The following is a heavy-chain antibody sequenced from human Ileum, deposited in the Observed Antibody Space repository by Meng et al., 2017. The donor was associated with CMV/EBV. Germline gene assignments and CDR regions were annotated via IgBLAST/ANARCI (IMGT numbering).Heavy chain of an antibody. J-gene: IGHJ4*02. V-gene: IGHV3-23*01. CDR3: VTKGGYCGAITCYTNFDV. D-gene: IGHD2-2*02. CDR2: ITDSGGST. CDR1: GFTFSTYA. Sequence: GESLKISCAASGFTFSTYAMAWVRQAPGTGLEWVAAITDSGGSTYYADSVKGRFTISRDNSKNTVYLEMNSLRVEDSALYYCVTKGGYCGAITCYTNFDVWGQGALVTVSS.